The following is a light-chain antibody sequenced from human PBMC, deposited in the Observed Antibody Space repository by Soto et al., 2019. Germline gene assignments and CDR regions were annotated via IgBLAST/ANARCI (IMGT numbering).Light chain of an antibody. V-gene: IGKV3-15*01. CDR2: GAS. J-gene: IGKJ1*01. CDR1: QSVSSN. CDR3: QQYNNWPPVT. Sequence: EIVMTPSPATLSVSPGARATLSCRASQSVSSNLAWYQQKPGQAPMLLIYGASTRATGIPARFSGSGSGTEFTPTISSLQSEDFAVYYCQQYNNWPPVTFGQGTKVDIK.